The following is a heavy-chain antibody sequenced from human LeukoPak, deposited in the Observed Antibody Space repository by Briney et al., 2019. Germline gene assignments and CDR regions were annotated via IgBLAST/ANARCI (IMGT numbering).Heavy chain of an antibody. CDR2: ISSSGSTV. Sequence: PGGSLRLSCAASGFTFSTYEMNWVRQAPGKGLEWVSYISSSGSTVYYADSVKGRFTISRDNAKNSLYLQMNSLRAEDTAVYYCARRKYCSGGSCPTNYYYYYMDVWGKGTTVTVS. J-gene: IGHJ6*03. CDR1: GFTFSTYE. V-gene: IGHV3-48*03. D-gene: IGHD2-15*01. CDR3: ARRKYCSGGSCPTNYYYYYMDV.